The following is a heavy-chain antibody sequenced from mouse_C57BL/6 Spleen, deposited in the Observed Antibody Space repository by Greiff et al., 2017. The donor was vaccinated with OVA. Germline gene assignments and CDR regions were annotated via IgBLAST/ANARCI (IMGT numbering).Heavy chain of an antibody. CDR1: GYTFTSYW. Sequence: QVQLQQPGAELVKPGASVKMSCKASGYTFTSYWITWVKQRPGQGLEWIGDIYPGSGSTNYNEKFKSKATLTVDTSSSTAYMQLSSLTSEDSAFYYWARFYGSSYESWFAYWGQGALVTVSA. D-gene: IGHD1-1*01. J-gene: IGHJ3*01. CDR2: IYPGSGST. V-gene: IGHV1-55*01. CDR3: ARFYGSSYESWFAY.